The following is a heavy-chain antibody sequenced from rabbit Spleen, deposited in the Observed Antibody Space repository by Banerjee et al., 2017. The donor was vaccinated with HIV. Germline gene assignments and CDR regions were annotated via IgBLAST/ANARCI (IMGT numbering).Heavy chain of an antibody. CDR1: GVSLSGKDV. V-gene: IGHV1S45*01. CDR2: INIVTGKS. J-gene: IGHJ4*01. Sequence: QAQLEASGGVLVTPAGSMTITCTASGVSLSGKDVMCWVRQAPGGGLGWGACINIVTGKSVAASWAKGRSTMTTSSTTTVTLQMTSLTAADTASYFWARDVAGVIGWNFNLWGQGTLVTVS. D-gene: IGHD4-1*01. CDR3: ARDVAGVIGWNFNL.